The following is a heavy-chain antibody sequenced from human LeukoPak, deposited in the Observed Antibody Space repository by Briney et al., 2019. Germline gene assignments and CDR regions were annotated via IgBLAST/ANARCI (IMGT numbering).Heavy chain of an antibody. CDR1: GGTFSSYT. CDR3: ARSPTWNAWYFDL. Sequence: SVKVSCKASGGTFSSYTISWVRQAPGQGLEWMGRITPILGIANYAQKFQGRVTITADKSTSTAYMELSSLRSEDTAVYYCARSPTWNAWYFDLWGRGTLVTVSS. CDR2: ITPILGIA. V-gene: IGHV1-69*02. J-gene: IGHJ2*01. D-gene: IGHD1-1*01.